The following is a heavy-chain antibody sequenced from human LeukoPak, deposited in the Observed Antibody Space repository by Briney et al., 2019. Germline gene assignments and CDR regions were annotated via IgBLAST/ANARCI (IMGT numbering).Heavy chain of an antibody. CDR2: IYYSGST. Sequence: PSETLSLTCTVSGGSISSYYWSWIRQPPGKGLEWIGYIYYSGSTNYNPSLKSRVTISVDTSKNQFSMKLSSVTAADTAVYYCASSTRYSSSWYPFDPWGQGTLVTVSS. J-gene: IGHJ5*02. V-gene: IGHV4-59*08. CDR3: ASSTRYSSSWYPFDP. CDR1: GGSISSYY. D-gene: IGHD6-13*01.